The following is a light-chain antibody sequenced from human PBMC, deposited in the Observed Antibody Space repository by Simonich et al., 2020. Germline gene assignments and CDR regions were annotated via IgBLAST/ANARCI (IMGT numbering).Light chain of an antibody. CDR3: QQSYSTPFT. V-gene: IGKV1-39*01. Sequence: DIQMTQSPSSLSASVGDRVTIPCRASQSISSYLNWYQQKPGKAPKLLIYAESSLQSGVPSMFIGSGSGTDFTLTISSLQPEDFATYDCQQSYSTPFTFGPGTKVDIK. J-gene: IGKJ3*01. CDR2: AES. CDR1: QSISSY.